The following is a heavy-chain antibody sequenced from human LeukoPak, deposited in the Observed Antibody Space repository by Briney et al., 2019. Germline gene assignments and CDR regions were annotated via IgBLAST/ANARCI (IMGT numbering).Heavy chain of an antibody. CDR1: GGSFSGYY. D-gene: IGHD5-24*01. CDR2: INHSGST. Sequence: PSETLSLTCAVYGGSFSGYYWSWIRQPPGKGLEWIGEINHSGSTNYNPSLKSRVTISVDTSKNQFSLKLSSVTAADTAVYYCARGRRGYNYDYWGQGTLVTLSS. CDR3: ARGRRGYNYDY. V-gene: IGHV4-34*01. J-gene: IGHJ4*02.